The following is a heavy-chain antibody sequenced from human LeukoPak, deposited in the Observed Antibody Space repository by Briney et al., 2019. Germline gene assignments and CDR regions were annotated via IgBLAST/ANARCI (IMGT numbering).Heavy chain of an antibody. CDR3: AKSHGSGSYYPLDY. Sequence: GGSLRLSCAASGFTFRSYSMNWVRQAPGKGLEWVSGISWNSGSIGYADSVKGRFTISRDNAKNSLYLQMNSLRAEDTALYYCAKSHGSGSYYPLDYWGQGTLVTVSS. V-gene: IGHV3-9*01. CDR1: GFTFRSYS. J-gene: IGHJ4*02. D-gene: IGHD3-10*01. CDR2: ISWNSGSI.